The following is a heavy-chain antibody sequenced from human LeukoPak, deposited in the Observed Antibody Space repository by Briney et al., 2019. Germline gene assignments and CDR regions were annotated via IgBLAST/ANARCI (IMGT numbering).Heavy chain of an antibody. V-gene: IGHV3-30-3*01. Sequence: GGSLRLSCAASGFTFSSYAMHWVRQAPGKGLEWVAVISYDGSNKYYADSVKGRFTISRDNSKNTLYLQMNSLRAEDTAVYYCARVYCGGDCSSFQHWGQGTLVSVSS. CDR1: GFTFSSYA. D-gene: IGHD2-21*02. J-gene: IGHJ1*01. CDR3: ARVYCGGDCSSFQH. CDR2: ISYDGSNK.